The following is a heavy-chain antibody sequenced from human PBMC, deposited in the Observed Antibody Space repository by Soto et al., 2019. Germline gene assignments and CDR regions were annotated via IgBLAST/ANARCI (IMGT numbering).Heavy chain of an antibody. CDR3: AMDRRVDVFYDAFDI. V-gene: IGHV3-30*03. D-gene: IGHD5-12*01. Sequence: QVQLVESGGGVVQPGRSLRLFCEASGITLSNYGMHWVRQAPGKGLAWVATVSYDGGNKYYADSVKGRFTISRDNSRSTLYLQMNSLGAEDTALYFCAMDRRVDVFYDAFDIWGQGTVVTVSS. CDR1: GITLSNYG. J-gene: IGHJ3*02. CDR2: VSYDGGNK.